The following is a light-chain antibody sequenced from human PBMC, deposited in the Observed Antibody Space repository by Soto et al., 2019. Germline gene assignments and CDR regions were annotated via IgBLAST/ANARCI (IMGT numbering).Light chain of an antibody. CDR1: QSIGSW. CDR2: KAS. V-gene: IGKV1-5*03. CDR3: QEYNNSPWT. Sequence: DIQVTQSPSTLSASVGDRVTITCRASQSIGSWLAWYQQKPQKAPRLLLYKASTLESGVPSRFRGGGSGTDFTLTISSLQPEDFATYYCQEYNNSPWTFGQGTKVEV. J-gene: IGKJ1*01.